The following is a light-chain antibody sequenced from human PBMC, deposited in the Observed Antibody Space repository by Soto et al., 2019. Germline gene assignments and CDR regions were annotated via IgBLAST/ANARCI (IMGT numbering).Light chain of an antibody. CDR2: GAS. J-gene: IGKJ5*01. Sequence: EIVLTQSPGTLSLSPGDRATLSCRASQSVSSSYLAWYQQKPGKAPRLLIYGASTRATGIPARFSGSGSGTDFTRTISSLEPEDFAVYYCQQRSNRPPGVTFGQGTRLEIK. CDR1: QSVSSSY. CDR3: QQRSNRPPGVT. V-gene: IGKV3D-20*02.